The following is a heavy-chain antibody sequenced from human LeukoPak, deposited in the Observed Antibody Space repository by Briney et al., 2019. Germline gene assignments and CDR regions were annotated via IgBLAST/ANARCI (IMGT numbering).Heavy chain of an antibody. Sequence: PSETLSLTCAVYGGSFSGYYWSWIRQPPGKGLEWIGEINHSGSTNYNPSLKSRVTISVDTSKNQFSLKLSSVTAADTAVYYCARVRGIAVAYYYMDVWGKGTTVTVSS. CDR1: GGSFSGYY. D-gene: IGHD6-19*01. V-gene: IGHV4-34*01. CDR2: INHSGST. CDR3: ARVRGIAVAYYYMDV. J-gene: IGHJ6*03.